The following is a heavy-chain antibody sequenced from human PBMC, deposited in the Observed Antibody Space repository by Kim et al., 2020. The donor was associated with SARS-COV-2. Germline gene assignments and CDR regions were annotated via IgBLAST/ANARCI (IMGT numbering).Heavy chain of an antibody. CDR3: ARVVGSLWGSYLLGWFDP. J-gene: IGHJ5*02. CDR1: GGSISSSSYY. Sequence: SETLSLTCTVSGGSISSSSYYWGWIRQPPGKGLEWIGSIYYSGSTYYNPSLKSRVTISVDTSKNQFSLKLSSVTAADTAVYYCARVVGSLWGSYLLGWFDPWGQGTLVTVSS. V-gene: IGHV4-39*07. D-gene: IGHD3-16*02. CDR2: IYYSGST.